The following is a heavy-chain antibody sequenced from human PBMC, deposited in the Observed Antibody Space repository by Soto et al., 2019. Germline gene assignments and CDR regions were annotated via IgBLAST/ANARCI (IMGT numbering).Heavy chain of an antibody. CDR3: ARLQPPASFDY. J-gene: IGHJ4*02. Sequence: ETLSLTCAVYGGSFSGYSWSWIRQPPGEGLEWIGEINHSGSTNYNPSLKSRVTISVDTSKNQFSLKLSSVTPEDTAVYYCARLQPPASFDYWGQGTPVTLS. V-gene: IGHV4-34*01. CDR2: INHSGST. CDR1: GGSFSGYS.